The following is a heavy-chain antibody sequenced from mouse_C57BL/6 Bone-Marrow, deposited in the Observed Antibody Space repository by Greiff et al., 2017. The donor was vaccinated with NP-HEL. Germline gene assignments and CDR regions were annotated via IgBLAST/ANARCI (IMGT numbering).Heavy chain of an antibody. CDR2: IRNKANGYTT. V-gene: IGHV7-3*01. D-gene: IGHD4-1*01. CDR1: GFTFTDYY. Sequence: EVMLVESGGGLVQPGGSLSLSCAASGFTFTDYYMSWVRQPPGKALEWLGFIRNKANGYTTESSASVQGRFTISRDNSQSILYLQMNALGAEDSVTYYCARSNCDLDYWGQGTTLTVSS. J-gene: IGHJ2*01. CDR3: ARSNCDLDY.